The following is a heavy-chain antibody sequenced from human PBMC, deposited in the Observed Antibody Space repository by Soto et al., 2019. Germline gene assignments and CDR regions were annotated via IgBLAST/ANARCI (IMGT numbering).Heavy chain of an antibody. D-gene: IGHD3-10*01. CDR2: INHSGST. Sequence: QVQLQQWGAGLLKPSETLSLTCVVYGGSFSGYYWSWVRQPPGKGLEWIGEINHSGSTNYNPSLKRRITMSADTSTNQLSLKLSSVTAADTAVYYCARGSKVMVRAVPPDYWGQGTLVT. CDR1: GGSFSGYY. V-gene: IGHV4-34*01. CDR3: ARGSKVMVRAVPPDY. J-gene: IGHJ4*02.